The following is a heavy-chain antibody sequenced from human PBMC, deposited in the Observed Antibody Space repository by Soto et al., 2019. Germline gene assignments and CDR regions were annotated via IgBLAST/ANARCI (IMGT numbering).Heavy chain of an antibody. CDR3: ARGADYSPDYYYYAMDV. CDR1: GFTFSNYA. V-gene: IGHV3-30-3*01. CDR2: ISYDGSNN. Sequence: HVQLVESGGGVVQPGRSLRLSCAASGFTFSNYALHWVRQTPSKVLEWVAIISYDGSNNSYGDSVKGRFTISRENSENTLYLQINNLRPDDTAVYYCARGADYSPDYYYYAMDVWGRGATVTVSS. J-gene: IGHJ6*02. D-gene: IGHD4-4*01.